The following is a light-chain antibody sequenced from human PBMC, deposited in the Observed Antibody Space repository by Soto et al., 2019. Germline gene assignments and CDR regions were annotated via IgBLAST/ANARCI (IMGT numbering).Light chain of an antibody. J-gene: IGLJ2*01. CDR2: DSY. CDR3: ATWDTSQRGVI. Sequence: QSVLTQPPSLSAAPGQTVSISCSGSSSNVGINDVSWYQHVPGTAPRLLIYDSYKRPSGITDRFSGSKSGTSATLGITGLQTGDEGDYYCATWDTSQRGVIFGGGTKLTVL. CDR1: SSNVGIND. V-gene: IGLV1-51*01.